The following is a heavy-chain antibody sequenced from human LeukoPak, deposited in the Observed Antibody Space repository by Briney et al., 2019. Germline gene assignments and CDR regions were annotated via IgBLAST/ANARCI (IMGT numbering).Heavy chain of an antibody. D-gene: IGHD2-21*02. V-gene: IGHV3-7*01. Sequence: GGSLRLSCVASRFTFSNYWMSWVRQAPGKGLEWVANINQDGSKKRYADSVKGRFTISRDNAKGSLYLQLNSLRAQDTAVYYCAKWGPYCVGDYCPALDSWGPGTLVTVSS. CDR2: INQDGSKK. CDR1: RFTFSNYW. CDR3: AKWGPYCVGDYCPALDS. J-gene: IGHJ4*02.